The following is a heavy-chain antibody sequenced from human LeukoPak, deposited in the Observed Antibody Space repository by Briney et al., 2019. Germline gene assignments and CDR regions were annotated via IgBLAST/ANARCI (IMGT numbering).Heavy chain of an antibody. Sequence: RASETLSLTCSVSGVSITRNYWSWIRQPPGKGLEWLGYTHHSGATSYTPSLKSRGTMSLDTSNNQFSLKLSSVTAADTAVYYCARSSGHSYDDFDYWGQGNLVTVSS. J-gene: IGHJ4*02. D-gene: IGHD5-18*01. CDR3: ARSSGHSYDDFDY. V-gene: IGHV4-59*01. CDR1: GVSITRNY. CDR2: THHSGAT.